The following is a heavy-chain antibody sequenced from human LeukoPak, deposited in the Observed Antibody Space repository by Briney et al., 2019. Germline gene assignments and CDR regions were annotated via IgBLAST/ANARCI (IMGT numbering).Heavy chain of an antibody. CDR1: GYTFTSYA. J-gene: IGHJ4*02. Sequence: GASVKVSCKASGYTFTSYAMHWVRQAPGQRLEWMGWINAGNGNTKYSQKFQGRVTITRDTSASTAYMELRSLRSDDTAVYYCARPYGGNSGPFDYWGQGTLVTVSS. CDR3: ARPYGGNSGPFDY. V-gene: IGHV1-3*01. CDR2: INAGNGNT. D-gene: IGHD4-23*01.